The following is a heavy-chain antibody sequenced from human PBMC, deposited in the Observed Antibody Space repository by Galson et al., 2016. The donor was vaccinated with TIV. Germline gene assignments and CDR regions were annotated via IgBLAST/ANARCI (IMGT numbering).Heavy chain of an antibody. CDR2: VYYTGGT. CDR3: ARDIGGYDFDY. V-gene: IGHV5-51*01. CDR1: GYIFTNYW. J-gene: IGHJ4*02. D-gene: IGHD5-12*01. Sequence: QSGAEVKEPGESLNISCKGSGYIFTNYWIGWVRQMPGKGLEWIGYVYYTGGTKYNPSLKSRVTISVDTSKNQFSLRLSSVTAADTAMYYCARDIGGYDFDYWGQGALVAVSS.